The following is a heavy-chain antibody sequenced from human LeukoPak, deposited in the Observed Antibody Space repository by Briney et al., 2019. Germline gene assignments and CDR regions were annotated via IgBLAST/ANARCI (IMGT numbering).Heavy chain of an antibody. V-gene: IGHV1-69*04. D-gene: IGHD2-15*01. J-gene: IGHJ2*01. Sequence: ASVKVSCKASGYTFTDYYVNWVRQAPGQGLEWMGRIIPILGIANYAQKFQGRVTITADKSTSTAYMELSSLRSEDTAVYYCARDKMVVVVAATLGYFDLWGRGTLVTVSS. CDR2: IIPILGIA. CDR1: GYTFTDYY. CDR3: ARDKMVVVVAATLGYFDL.